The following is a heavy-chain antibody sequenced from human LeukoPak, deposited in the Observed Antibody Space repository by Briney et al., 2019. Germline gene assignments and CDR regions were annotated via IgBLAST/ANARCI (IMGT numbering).Heavy chain of an antibody. Sequence: GGSLRLSCAASGFTFSSYSMNWVRQAPGKGLEWVSSISSSSSYIYYADSVKGRFTISRDNAKNSLYLQMNSLRAEDTAVYYCASRAWAARHVGYWGQGTLVTVSS. CDR1: GFTFSSYS. CDR2: ISSSSSYI. V-gene: IGHV3-21*01. CDR3: ASRAWAARHVGY. D-gene: IGHD6-6*01. J-gene: IGHJ4*02.